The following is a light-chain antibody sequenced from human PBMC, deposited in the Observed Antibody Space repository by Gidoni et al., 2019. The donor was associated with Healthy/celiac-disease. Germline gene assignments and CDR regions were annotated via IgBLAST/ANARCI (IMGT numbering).Light chain of an antibody. CDR1: QSVSSN. V-gene: IGKV3-15*01. CDR2: GAS. Sequence: EIAMTQSPATLSVSPGERAPLSCRASQSVSSNLAWYQQKPGQAPRLLIYGASTRATGIPARFSGSGSGTEFTLTISSLQSEDFAVYYCQQYNNWPPLTFGGGTKVEIK. J-gene: IGKJ4*01. CDR3: QQYNNWPPLT.